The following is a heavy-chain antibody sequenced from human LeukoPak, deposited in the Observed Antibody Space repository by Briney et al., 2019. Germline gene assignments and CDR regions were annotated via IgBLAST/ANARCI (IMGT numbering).Heavy chain of an antibody. CDR2: ILHDETSK. J-gene: IGHJ4*02. CDR1: GFTFSSYA. CDR3: ARDEVY. Sequence: GGSLRLSCVASGFTFSSYAMHWVRQAPGKGLEWVAIILHDETSKYYADSVKGRFTISRDNSKNTPYLQMNSLRTEDTAVYYCARDEVYWGQGTLVTVSS. V-gene: IGHV3-30*04.